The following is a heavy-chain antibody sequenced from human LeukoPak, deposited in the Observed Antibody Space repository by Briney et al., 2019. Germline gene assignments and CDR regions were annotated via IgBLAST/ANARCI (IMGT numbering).Heavy chain of an antibody. Sequence: SETLSLTCAVYGGSFSGYYWSWIRQPPGKGLEWIGEINHSGSTNYNPSLKSRVTISVDTSKNQFSLKLRSVTAADTAVYYCARHPLERIGNYYYSYGMDVWGPGTTVTVSS. V-gene: IGHV4-34*01. CDR1: GGSFSGYY. CDR2: INHSGST. D-gene: IGHD1-1*01. J-gene: IGHJ6*02. CDR3: ARHPLERIGNYYYSYGMDV.